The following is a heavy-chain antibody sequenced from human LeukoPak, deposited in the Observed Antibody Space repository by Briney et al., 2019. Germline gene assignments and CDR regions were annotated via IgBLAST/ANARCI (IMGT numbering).Heavy chain of an antibody. CDR1: TFTFRTSN. D-gene: IGHD3-10*01. CDR2: ISAGSTTV. J-gene: IGHJ6*04. V-gene: IGHV3-48*01. Sequence: PGGSLRLSCVASTFTFRTSNMNWVRQAPGKGLEWVSKISAGSTTVHYAASVKGRFTISRDNAKNSLYLRMDSLRVEDTAVYYCAREWNYYGSGIMDVWGKGTTVTVSS. CDR3: AREWNYYGSGIMDV.